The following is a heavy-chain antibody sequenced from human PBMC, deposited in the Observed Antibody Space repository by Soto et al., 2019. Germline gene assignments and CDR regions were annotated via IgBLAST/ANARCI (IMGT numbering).Heavy chain of an antibody. CDR2: IWYDGSNK. Sequence: QVQLVESGGGVVQPGRSLRLSCAASGFTFSSYGMHWVRQAPGKGLEWVAVIWYDGSNKYYADSVKGRFTISRDNSKNTLYLQMNSLRAEDTAVYYCARDRSSGPPYKYCYYYGMDVWGQGTTVTVSS. D-gene: IGHD6-19*01. J-gene: IGHJ6*02. V-gene: IGHV3-33*01. CDR1: GFTFSSYG. CDR3: ARDRSSGPPYKYCYYYGMDV.